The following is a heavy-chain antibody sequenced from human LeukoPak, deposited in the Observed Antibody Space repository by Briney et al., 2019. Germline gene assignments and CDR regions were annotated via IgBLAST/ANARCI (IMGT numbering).Heavy chain of an antibody. CDR3: ARARADYYDSSGYYYVDY. J-gene: IGHJ4*02. Sequence: GGSLRLSCAASGFTFSSYSMNWVRQAPGEGLEWVSSISSSSSYIYYADSVKGRFTISRDNAKNSLYLQMNSLRAEDTAVYYCARARADYYDSSGYYYVDYWGQGTLVTVSS. V-gene: IGHV3-21*01. D-gene: IGHD3-22*01. CDR2: ISSSSSYI. CDR1: GFTFSSYS.